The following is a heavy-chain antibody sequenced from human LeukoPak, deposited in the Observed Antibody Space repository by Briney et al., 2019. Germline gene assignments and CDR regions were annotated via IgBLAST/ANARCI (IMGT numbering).Heavy chain of an antibody. J-gene: IGHJ5*02. Sequence: GGSLRLSCAASEFTFSSYGMHWVRQAPGKGLEWVAVISYDGSNKYYADSVKGRFTISRDNSKYTLFLQMNSLRAEDTAVYYCAKSRSRNMITFGGVENWFDPWGQGTLVTVSS. CDR1: EFTFSSYG. D-gene: IGHD3-16*01. CDR2: ISYDGSNK. V-gene: IGHV3-30*18. CDR3: AKSRSRNMITFGGVENWFDP.